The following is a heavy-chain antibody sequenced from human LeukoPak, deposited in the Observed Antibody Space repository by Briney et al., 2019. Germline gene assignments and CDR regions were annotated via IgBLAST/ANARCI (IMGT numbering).Heavy chain of an antibody. CDR2: IIPIFGTA. V-gene: IGHV1-69*13. D-gene: IGHD3-3*01. Sequence: SVKVSSKASGGTFSSYAISWVRQAPGQGLEWMGGIIPIFGTANYAQKFQGRVTITADESTSTAYMELSSLRSEDTAVYYCARANKTQYYDFWSRYDYRGQGTLVTVSS. J-gene: IGHJ4*02. CDR3: ARANKTQYYDFWSRYDY. CDR1: GGTFSSYA.